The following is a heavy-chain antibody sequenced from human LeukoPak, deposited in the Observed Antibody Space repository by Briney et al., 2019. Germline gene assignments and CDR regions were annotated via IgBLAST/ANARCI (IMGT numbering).Heavy chain of an antibody. J-gene: IGHJ3*02. D-gene: IGHD3-9*01. V-gene: IGHV3-21*01. CDR1: GFTFSSYS. Sequence: GGSLRLSCAASGFTFSSYSMNWVRQAPGKGLEWVSSISSSSSYIYYADSVKGRFTISRDNAKNSLYLQMNSLRVEDTAVYYCASYYDILTGPNDAFDIWGQGTMVTVSS. CDR3: ASYYDILTGPNDAFDI. CDR2: ISSSSSYI.